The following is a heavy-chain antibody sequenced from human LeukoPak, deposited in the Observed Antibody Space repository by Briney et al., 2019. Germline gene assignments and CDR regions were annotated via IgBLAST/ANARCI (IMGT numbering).Heavy chain of an antibody. V-gene: IGHV1-46*01. Sequence: ASVTLSCTASGYTFTIYYIHWVRQAPGQGLEWMGIINPSGGSTTYAQKFQGRVTMTRDTSTSTVYMELSSLRSEDTAVYYCARVLFRYGFMNYFDYWGQGTLVTVSS. D-gene: IGHD2-21*01. J-gene: IGHJ4*02. CDR3: ARVLFRYGFMNYFDY. CDR1: GYTFTIYY. CDR2: INPSGGST.